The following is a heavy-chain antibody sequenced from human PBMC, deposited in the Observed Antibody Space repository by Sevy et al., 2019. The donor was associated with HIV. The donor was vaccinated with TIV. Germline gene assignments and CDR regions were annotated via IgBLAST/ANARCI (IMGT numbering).Heavy chain of an antibody. V-gene: IGHV4-39*02. CDR2: MHYGGNT. D-gene: IGHD3-16*01. CDR3: VRDHHLRGRHWFDS. CDR1: GGSLISPTFY. J-gene: IGHJ5*01. Sequence: SETLSLTCTASGGSLISPTFYWGWVRQPPGERLEWIAAMHYGGNTYYNPSLKGRLAMSVDTSKNQFSLNLTSVTAADAAVYHCVRDHHLRGRHWFDSWGQGALVTDSS.